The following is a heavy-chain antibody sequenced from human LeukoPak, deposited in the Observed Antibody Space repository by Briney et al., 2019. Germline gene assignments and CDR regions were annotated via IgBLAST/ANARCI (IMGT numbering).Heavy chain of an antibody. D-gene: IGHD3-22*01. CDR1: GGSFSGYY. CDR3: ARSSLKASSGYYRGNYYFDY. Sequence: SETLSLTCAVYGGSFSGYYWSWIRQPPGKGLEWIGEINHSGSTNYNPSPKSRVTISVDTSKNQFSLKLSSVTAADTAVYYCARSSLKASSGYYRGNYYFDYWGQGTLVTVSS. V-gene: IGHV4-34*01. J-gene: IGHJ4*02. CDR2: INHSGST.